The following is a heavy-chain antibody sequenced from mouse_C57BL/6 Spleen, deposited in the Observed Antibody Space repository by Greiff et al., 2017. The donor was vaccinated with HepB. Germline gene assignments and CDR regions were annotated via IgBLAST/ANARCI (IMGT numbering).Heavy chain of an antibody. CDR3: ARGAHYYGSRGYAMDY. CDR1: GYTFTSYW. D-gene: IGHD1-1*01. V-gene: IGHV1-64*01. Sequence: VQLQQPGAELVKPGASVKLSCKASGYTFTSYWMHWVKQRPGQGLEWIGMIHPNSGSTNYNEKFKSKATLTVDKSSSTAYMQLSSLTSEDSAVYYCARGAHYYGSRGYAMDYWGQGTSVTVSS. J-gene: IGHJ4*01. CDR2: IHPNSGST.